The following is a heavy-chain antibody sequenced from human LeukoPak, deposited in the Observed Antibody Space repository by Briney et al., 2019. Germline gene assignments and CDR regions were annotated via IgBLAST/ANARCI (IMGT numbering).Heavy chain of an antibody. J-gene: IGHJ4*02. CDR3: ATPVQKEVVVVAANDY. Sequence: PGGSLRLSCAASGFTFSSYAMHWVRQAPGKGLEWVAVISYDGSNKYYADSVKGRFTISRDNSKNTLYLQMNSLRAEDTAVYYCATPVQKEVVVVAANDYWGQGTPVTVSS. V-gene: IGHV3-30-3*01. CDR1: GFTFSSYA. CDR2: ISYDGSNK. D-gene: IGHD2-15*01.